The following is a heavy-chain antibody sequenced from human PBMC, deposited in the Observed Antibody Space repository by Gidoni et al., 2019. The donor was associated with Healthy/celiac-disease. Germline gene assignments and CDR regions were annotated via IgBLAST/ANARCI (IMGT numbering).Heavy chain of an antibody. CDR1: GFTFSDYY. D-gene: IGHD4-17*01. CDR2: ISSSSSYT. CDR3: ARDSDYAVYYYYGMDV. V-gene: IGHV3-11*06. Sequence: QVQLVESGGGLVKPGGSLRLSCAASGFTFSDYYMSWIRQAPGKGLEWVSYISSSSSYTNYADSVKGRFTISRDNAKNSLYLQMNSLRAEDTAVYYCARDSDYAVYYYYGMDVWGQGTTVTVSS. J-gene: IGHJ6*02.